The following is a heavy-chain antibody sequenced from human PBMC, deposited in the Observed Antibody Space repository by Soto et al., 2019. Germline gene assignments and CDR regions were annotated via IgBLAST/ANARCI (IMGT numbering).Heavy chain of an antibody. CDR2: FDPEDGET. CDR3: ATHQSQQLGHHSGWFDP. D-gene: IGHD6-13*01. J-gene: IGHJ5*02. V-gene: IGHV1-24*01. Sequence: PSVKVSCKVSGYTLTELSMHWVRQAPGKGLEWMGGFDPEDGETIYAQKFQGRVTMTEDTSTDTAYMELSSLRSEDTAVYYCATHQSQQLGHHSGWFDPWGQGTLVTVSS. CDR1: GYTLTELS.